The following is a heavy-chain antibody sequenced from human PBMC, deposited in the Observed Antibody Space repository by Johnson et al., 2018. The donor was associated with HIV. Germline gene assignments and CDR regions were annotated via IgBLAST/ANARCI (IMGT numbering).Heavy chain of an antibody. CDR1: GFTFSDYY. CDR3: TRDFSSGWYSARVAFDI. CDR2: IRSKAYGGTT. V-gene: IGHV3-49*05. Sequence: EVQLVESGGGLVKPGGSLRLSCAASGFTFSDYYMTWIRQAPGKGLEWVGFIRSKAYGGTTQYAASVKGRFTISRDDSKSIAYLQMNSLKTEDTAVYYCTRDFSSGWYSARVAFDIWGQGTRVTVSS. D-gene: IGHD6-19*01. J-gene: IGHJ3*02.